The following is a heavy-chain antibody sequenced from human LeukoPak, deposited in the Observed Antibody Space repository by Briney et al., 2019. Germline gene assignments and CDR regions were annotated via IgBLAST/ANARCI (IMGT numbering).Heavy chain of an antibody. CDR2: IGTASDT. V-gene: IGHV3-13*01. J-gene: IGHJ6*04. D-gene: IGHD3-16*01. CDR3: ARVAWGSLYDV. CDR1: GFTFSSYD. Sequence: GGSLRLSCAASGFTFSSYDMHWVRQATGKGLEWVSAIGTASDTYYPGSVKGRFTISRENAKNSLYLRMNSLRAGDTAVYYCARVAWGSLYDVWGKGTTVTVSS.